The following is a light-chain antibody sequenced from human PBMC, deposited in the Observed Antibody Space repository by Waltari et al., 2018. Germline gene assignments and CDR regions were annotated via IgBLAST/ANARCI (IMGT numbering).Light chain of an antibody. Sequence: EIVLTQSPATLSLSPGDRATLTCRASHSIANYLAWYQQRPSQAPRLLISATSIRATGIPARFSGSWYETDFTLTISSLEPEDFGVYYCQQRSNWPLTFGGGTKVEIK. CDR3: QQRSNWPLT. J-gene: IGKJ4*01. V-gene: IGKV3-11*01. CDR2: ATS. CDR1: HSIANY.